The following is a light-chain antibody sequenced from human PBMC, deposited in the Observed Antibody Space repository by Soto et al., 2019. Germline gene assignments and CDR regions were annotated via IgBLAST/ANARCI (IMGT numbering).Light chain of an antibody. Sequence: QSVLTQPASVSGSPGQSITLSCTGTNNDVGGYQSVSWYQQHAGRAPRLIIYDVTNRPSGVSGRFSGSKFGNTASLTISGLQAEDEADYYCSSYTSTNLYVFGTGTKVTVL. J-gene: IGLJ1*01. CDR2: DVT. CDR1: NNDVGGYQS. CDR3: SSYTSTNLYV. V-gene: IGLV2-14*01.